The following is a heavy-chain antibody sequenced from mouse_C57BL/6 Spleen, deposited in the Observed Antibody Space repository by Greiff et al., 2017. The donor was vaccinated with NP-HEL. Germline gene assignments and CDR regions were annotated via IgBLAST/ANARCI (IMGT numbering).Heavy chain of an antibody. CDR1: GFTFSDYY. CDR3: ARIGNYDAMDY. J-gene: IGHJ4*01. CDR2: ISNGGGST. Sequence: EVQLVESGGGLVQPGGSLKLSCAASGFTFSDYYMYWVRQTPEKRLEWVAYISNGGGSTYYPDTVKGRFTISRDNAKNTLYLQMSRRKSEDTAMYYCARIGNYDAMDYWGQGTSVTVSS. D-gene: IGHD2-1*01. V-gene: IGHV5-12*01.